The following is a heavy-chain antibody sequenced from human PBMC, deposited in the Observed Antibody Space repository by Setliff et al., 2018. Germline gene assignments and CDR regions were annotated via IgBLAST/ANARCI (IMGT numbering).Heavy chain of an antibody. CDR3: ARHDARGYYYYMDV. D-gene: IGHD3-10*01. Sequence: SETLSLTCAVSDFSVSSNYYWGWIRQPPGKGLEWIANVYYSGTTYYNPSLKSPVTISIDTSKNQFSLKLSSVTAADTAIYYCARHDARGYYYYMDVWGEGTTVTVSS. CDR1: DFSVSSNYY. V-gene: IGHV4-38-2*01. J-gene: IGHJ6*03. CDR2: VYYSGTT.